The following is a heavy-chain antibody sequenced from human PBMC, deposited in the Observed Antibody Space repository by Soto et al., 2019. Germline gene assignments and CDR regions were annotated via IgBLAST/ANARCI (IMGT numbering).Heavy chain of an antibody. CDR3: ARAGVAAGKSRPFDY. V-gene: IGHV4-38-2*01. Sequence: PSETLSLTCAVSGYSINSGYYWGWIRQPPGKGLEWIGSLHYSGSTYYNPSLNSRVTISVDTSKNQFSLKLSSVTAADTAVYYCARAGVAAGKSRPFDYWGQGTLVTVSS. CDR2: LHYSGST. CDR1: GYSINSGYY. D-gene: IGHD6-13*01. J-gene: IGHJ4*02.